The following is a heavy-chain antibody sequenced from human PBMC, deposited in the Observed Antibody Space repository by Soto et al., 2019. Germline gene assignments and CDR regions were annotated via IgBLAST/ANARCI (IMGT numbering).Heavy chain of an antibody. V-gene: IGHV3-30*18. D-gene: IGHD1-26*01. CDR1: GFTFSNYG. CDR3: AKARVRIVGANSFDY. CDR2: ISDDGDKR. Sequence: GGSLRLSCVGSGFTFSNYGMHWVRQPPGEGLEWVALISDDGDKRYYADSVRGRLTISRDNSKDTLYLQMNSLGPDDTAVYFCAKARVRIVGANSFDYWGQGTPVTVSS. J-gene: IGHJ4*02.